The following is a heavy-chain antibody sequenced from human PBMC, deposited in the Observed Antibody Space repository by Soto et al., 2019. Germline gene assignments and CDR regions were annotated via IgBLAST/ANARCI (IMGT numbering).Heavy chain of an antibody. V-gene: IGHV1-2*02. CDR1: VYTFTGYY. CDR3: ARERYYYDSSGSAGMDV. CDR2: INPNSGGT. D-gene: IGHD3-22*01. Sequence: ASVNVSFKASVYTFTGYYMHWVRPAPGQGLEWMGWINPNSGGTNYAQKFQGRVTMTRDPSISTAYMELSRVRSDDTAVYYCARERYYYDSSGSAGMDVWGQGTPVTVSS. J-gene: IGHJ6*02.